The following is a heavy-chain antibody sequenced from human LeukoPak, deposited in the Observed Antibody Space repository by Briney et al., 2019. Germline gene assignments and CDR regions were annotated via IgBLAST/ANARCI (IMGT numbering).Heavy chain of an antibody. CDR3: ARDHPSTRIAAAALRYYYGMDV. J-gene: IGHJ6*02. D-gene: IGHD6-13*01. V-gene: IGHV4-34*01. CDR1: GGSFSGYY. CDR2: IYYSGST. Sequence: PSETLSLTCAVYGGSFSGYYWGWIRQPPGKGLEWIGSIYYSGSTYYNPSLKSRVTISVDTSKNQFSLKLSSVTAADTAVYYCARDHPSTRIAAAALRYYYGMDVWGQGTTVTVSS.